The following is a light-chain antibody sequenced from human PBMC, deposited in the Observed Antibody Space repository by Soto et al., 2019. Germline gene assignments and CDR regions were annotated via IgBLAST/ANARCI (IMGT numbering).Light chain of an antibody. CDR3: QKYYSAPES. CDR1: QGISSY. J-gene: IGKJ1*01. Sequence: DNQMNQSPSSLSTTVGDRVTLTYTASQGISSYVAWYQQKPGQVPKVLIYAASTLHSGVPSRFSGSGSGTEFTLTISNVQPEDVATYYCQKYYSAPESFGQGAKVDSK. CDR2: AAS. V-gene: IGKV1-27*01.